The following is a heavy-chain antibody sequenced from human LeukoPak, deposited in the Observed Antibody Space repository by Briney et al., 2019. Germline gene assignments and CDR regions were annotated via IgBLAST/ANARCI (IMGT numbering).Heavy chain of an antibody. Sequence: GGSLRLSCAASGFTFSSYAMHWVRQAPGKGLEWVAVIWYDGGNKDYADSVKGRFTISRDNSKNTLYLQMNSLRAEDTAVYYCARDGFTMIVVGWYFDLWGRGTLVTVSS. V-gene: IGHV3-33*08. D-gene: IGHD3-22*01. CDR1: GFTFSSYA. CDR2: IWYDGGNK. CDR3: ARDGFTMIVVGWYFDL. J-gene: IGHJ2*01.